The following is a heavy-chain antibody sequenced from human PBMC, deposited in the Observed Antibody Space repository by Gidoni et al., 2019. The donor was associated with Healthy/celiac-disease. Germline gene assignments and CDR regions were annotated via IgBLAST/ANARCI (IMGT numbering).Heavy chain of an antibody. CDR1: GFTFSSHA. D-gene: IGHD7-27*01. CDR3: AKVASDWGRVWIYLSKYYFDY. Sequence: EVQLLESGGGLVQPGGSLRLSCAASGFTFSSHAMSWVRQAPGKGLEWVSAISGSGGSTYYADSVKGRFTISRDNSKNTLYLQMNSLRAEDTAVYYCAKVASDWGRVWIYLSKYYFDYWGQGTLVTVSS. J-gene: IGHJ4*02. V-gene: IGHV3-23*01. CDR2: ISGSGGST.